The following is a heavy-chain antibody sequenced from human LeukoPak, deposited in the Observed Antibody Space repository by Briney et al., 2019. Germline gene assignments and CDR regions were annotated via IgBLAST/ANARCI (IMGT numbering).Heavy chain of an antibody. J-gene: IGHJ4*02. V-gene: IGHV1-46*01. Sequence: ASVTVSCTASGYTFTSYYMHWVRQAPGQGLEWMGIINPSGGSTSYAQKFQGRATMTRDMSTSTVYMELSSLRSEDTAVYYCASNWNLEYWGQGTLVTVSS. CDR2: INPSGGST. D-gene: IGHD1-20*01. CDR3: ASNWNLEY. CDR1: GYTFTSYY.